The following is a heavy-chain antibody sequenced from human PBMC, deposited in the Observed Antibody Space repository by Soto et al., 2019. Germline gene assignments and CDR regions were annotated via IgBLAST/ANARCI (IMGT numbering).Heavy chain of an antibody. CDR3: AREEWGRYYYYGMDV. D-gene: IGHD3-3*01. V-gene: IGHV3-21*01. J-gene: IGHJ6*02. Sequence: GGSLRLSCAASGFTFSSYSMNWVRQAPGKGLEWVSSISSSSSYIYYADSVKGRFTISRDNAKNSLYLQMNSLRAEDTAVYYCAREEWGRYYYYGMDVWGQGTTVTVSS. CDR2: ISSSSSYI. CDR1: GFTFSSYS.